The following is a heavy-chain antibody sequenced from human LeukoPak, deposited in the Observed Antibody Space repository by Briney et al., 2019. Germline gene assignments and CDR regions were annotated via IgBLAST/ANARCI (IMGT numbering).Heavy chain of an antibody. CDR1: GFTFSSYA. Sequence: GGSLRLSCAASGFTFSSYAMSWVRQAPGKGLEWVSAISGSGGSTYYADSVKGRFTISRDNSKNTLYLQMNSLRAEDTAVYYCAKLGVTMVRGVIPHVYYFDYWGQGTLVTVSS. V-gene: IGHV3-23*01. CDR2: ISGSGGST. D-gene: IGHD3-10*01. CDR3: AKLGVTMVRGVIPHVYYFDY. J-gene: IGHJ4*02.